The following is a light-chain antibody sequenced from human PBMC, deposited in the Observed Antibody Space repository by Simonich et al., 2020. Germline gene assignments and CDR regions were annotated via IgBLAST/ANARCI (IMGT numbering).Light chain of an antibody. V-gene: IGLV2-23*01. CDR2: EGR. CDR3: CSYAGSSTVV. Sequence: QSALTQPASVSGSPGQSITISCTGTSSDVGGYNYVSWYQQHPGKAPKLMIYEGRKRTSGVSNRFSGSKSGNTASLTISGLQAEDEADYYCCSYAGSSTVVFGGGTKLTVL. CDR1: SSDVGGYNY. J-gene: IGLJ2*01.